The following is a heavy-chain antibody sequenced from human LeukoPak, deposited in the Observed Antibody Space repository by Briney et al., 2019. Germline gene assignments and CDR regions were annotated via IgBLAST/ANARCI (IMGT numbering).Heavy chain of an antibody. J-gene: IGHJ3*02. Sequence: SETLSLTCTVSGASIGSYYWSWIRQPPGKGLEWIGSIYYSGSTYYSPSLKSRVTISVDTSKNQFSLKLSSVTAADTAVYYCARHGYYYDSSGYYYGDAFDIWGQGTMVTVSS. CDR1: GASIGSYY. D-gene: IGHD3-22*01. CDR2: IYYSGST. V-gene: IGHV4-59*05. CDR3: ARHGYYYDSSGYYYGDAFDI.